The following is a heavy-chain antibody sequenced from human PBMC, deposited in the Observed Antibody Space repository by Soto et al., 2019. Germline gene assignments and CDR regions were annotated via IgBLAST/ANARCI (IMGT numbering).Heavy chain of an antibody. V-gene: IGHV4-59*08. CDR1: GGSISSYY. J-gene: IGHJ5*02. D-gene: IGHD1-1*01. Sequence: SETLSLTCTVSGGSISSYYWSWIRQPPGKGLEWIGYIYYSGSTNYNPSLKSRVTISVDTSKNQFSLKLSSVTAADTAVYYCARQGKGTGWFDPWGQGTLVTVSS. CDR2: IYYSGST. CDR3: ARQGKGTGWFDP.